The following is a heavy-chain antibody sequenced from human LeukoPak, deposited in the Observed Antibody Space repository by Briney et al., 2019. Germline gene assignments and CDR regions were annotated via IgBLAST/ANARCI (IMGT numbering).Heavy chain of an antibody. CDR1: GFIFSNYG. CDR3: AKCSGGNCYHSDDH. J-gene: IGHJ5*02. CDR2: IGSSGSTT. D-gene: IGHD2-15*01. V-gene: IGHV3-23*01. Sequence: GGSLRLSCAASGFIFSNYGMSWVRQAPGKGLEWVSAIGSSGSTTYYADSVKGRFTISRDNAKDSLYLQMNSLRAEDTAVYYCAKCSGGNCYHSDDHWGQGTLVTVSP.